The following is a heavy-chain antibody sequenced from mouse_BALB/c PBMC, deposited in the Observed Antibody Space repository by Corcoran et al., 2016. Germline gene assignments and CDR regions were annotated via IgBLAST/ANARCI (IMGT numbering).Heavy chain of an antibody. D-gene: IGHD2-13*01. J-gene: IGHJ2*01. CDR3: ARSDWHFDY. V-gene: IGHV9-4*02. CDR2: VNTHSGVP. CDR1: GYTFTTAG. Sequence: QIQLVQSGPELKKPGETVRISCKASGYTFTTAGMQWVQKMPGKGLKWIGWVNTHSGVPKYAEDFKGRFAFSFETSASTAYLQISNLKNEDTATYFWARSDWHFDYWGQGTTLTVSS.